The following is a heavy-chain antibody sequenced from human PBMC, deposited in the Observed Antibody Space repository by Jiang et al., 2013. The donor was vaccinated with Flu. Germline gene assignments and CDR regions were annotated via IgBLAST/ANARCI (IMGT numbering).Heavy chain of an antibody. V-gene: IGHV7-4-1*02. CDR1: GYSLSNFA. CDR3: ARDYDFWSGYPAVYYYGMDV. D-gene: IGHD3-3*01. J-gene: IGHJ6*02. CDR2: IDTNTGNP. Sequence: QSGSELKKPGASVRVSCKASGYSLSNFAMHWVRQAPGQGLQWMGWIDTNTGNPTYAQGFTGRFVFSLDTSVSTAYLQISSLKAEDTAVYYCARDYDFWSGYPAVYYYGMDVWGQGTT.